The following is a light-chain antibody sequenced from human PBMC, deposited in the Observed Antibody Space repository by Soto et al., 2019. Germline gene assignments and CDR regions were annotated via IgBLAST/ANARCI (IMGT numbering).Light chain of an antibody. CDR3: SSYAGSNNPVI. V-gene: IGLV2-8*01. Sequence: QAVLTQPPSASGSPGQSVTITCTGTSSDVGGYNYVSCYQHHPGKAPKLMIYEVTKRPSGVPDRFSGSKSGNTASLPVSGLPAEDEAAYYCSSYAGSNNPVIFGGGTKLTVL. CDR2: EVT. J-gene: IGLJ2*01. CDR1: SSDVGGYNY.